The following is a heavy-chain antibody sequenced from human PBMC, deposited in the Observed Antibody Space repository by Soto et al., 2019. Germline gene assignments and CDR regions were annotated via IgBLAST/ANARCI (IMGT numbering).Heavy chain of an antibody. Sequence: QTLSLTCVIARDSVSSNSAACNWIRQSPSRGLEWLGRTYYRSRWYHDYAISLKSRITINADTNKNQLSLQLNSVTPEDKAVYYCARSKGDLDYWGQGTLVTVYS. CDR3: ARSKGDLDY. J-gene: IGHJ4*02. V-gene: IGHV6-1*01. CDR2: TYYRSRWYH. D-gene: IGHD3-10*01. CDR1: RDSVSSNSAA.